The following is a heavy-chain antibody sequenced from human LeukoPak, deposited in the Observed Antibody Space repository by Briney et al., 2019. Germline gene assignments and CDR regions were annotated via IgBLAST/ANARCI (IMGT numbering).Heavy chain of an antibody. CDR1: EFSVGSNY. V-gene: IGHV3-23*01. J-gene: IGHJ4*02. CDR3: AISGSYWAWAH. CDR2: ISGSGRGGSS. D-gene: IGHD1-26*01. Sequence: GGSLRLSCAASEFSVGSNYMTWVRQAPGKGLEWVSAISGSGRGGSSYYSDSVKGRFTISRDNSKNTLYVQMNSLRAEDTAVYYCAISGSYWAWAHWGQGTLVTVSS.